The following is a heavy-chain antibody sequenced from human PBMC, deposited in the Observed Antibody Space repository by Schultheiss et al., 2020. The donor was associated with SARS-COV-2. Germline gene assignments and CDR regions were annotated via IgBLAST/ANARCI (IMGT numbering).Heavy chain of an antibody. Sequence: SQTLSLTCAVYGGSFSGYYWSWIRQPPGKGLEWIGEINHSGSTNYNPSLKSRVTISVDTSKNQFSLKLSSVTAADTAVYYCARSLPYYYDSSGSFDIWGQGTMVTVSS. J-gene: IGHJ3*02. V-gene: IGHV4-34*01. CDR2: INHSGST. CDR1: GGSFSGYY. D-gene: IGHD3-22*01. CDR3: ARSLPYYYDSSGSFDI.